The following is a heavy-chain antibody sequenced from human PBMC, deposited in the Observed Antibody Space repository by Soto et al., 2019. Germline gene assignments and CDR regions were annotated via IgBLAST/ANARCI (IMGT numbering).Heavy chain of an antibody. D-gene: IGHD6-25*01. Sequence: PGGSLRRSCAASGFTFSSYPMHWARQAPGRGLEHVSSTSGDGRIMYYLDSVKGRFTISRDNSKNTLYLQMGSLRTEDMAVYYCARGRAAYYFDYWGQGALVTVSS. J-gene: IGHJ4*02. CDR3: ARGRAAYYFDY. CDR1: GFTFSSYP. CDR2: TSGDGRIM. V-gene: IGHV3-64*02.